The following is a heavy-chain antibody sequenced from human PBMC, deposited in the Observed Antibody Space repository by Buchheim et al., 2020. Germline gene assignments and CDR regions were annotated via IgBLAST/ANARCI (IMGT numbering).Heavy chain of an antibody. CDR2: ISYDGSNK. V-gene: IGHV3-30-3*01. J-gene: IGHJ4*02. CDR3: ARVVRGLRFFDY. CDR1: GFTFSSYA. D-gene: IGHD5-12*01. Sequence: QVQLVESGGGVVQPGRSLRLSCAASGFTFSSYAMHWVRQAPGKGLEWVAVISYDGSNKYYADSMKGRFTISRDNSKNTLYLQMNSLRAEDTAVYYCARVVRGLRFFDYWGQGTL.